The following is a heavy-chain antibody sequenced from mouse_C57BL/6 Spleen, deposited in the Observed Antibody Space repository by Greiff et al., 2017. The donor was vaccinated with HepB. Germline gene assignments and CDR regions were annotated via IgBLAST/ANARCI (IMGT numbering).Heavy chain of an antibody. Sequence: EVQLVESGGGLVQPGGSLSLSCAASGFTFTDYYMSWVRQPPGKALEWLGFIRNKANGYTTEYSASVKGRFTISRDNSQSILYLQMNALRAEDSATYYCARWGGGTFAYWGQGTLVTVSA. V-gene: IGHV7-3*01. J-gene: IGHJ3*01. D-gene: IGHD4-1*01. CDR1: GFTFTDYY. CDR2: IRNKANGYTT. CDR3: ARWGGGTFAY.